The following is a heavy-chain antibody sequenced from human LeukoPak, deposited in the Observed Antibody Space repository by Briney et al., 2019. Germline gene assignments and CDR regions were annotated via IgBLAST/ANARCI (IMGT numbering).Heavy chain of an antibody. J-gene: IGHJ6*02. CDR2: IRSKPNSYAT. Sequence: GGSLKLSCAASGSTFSGSAMHWVRQASGKGLEWVGRIRSKPNSYATVYAASVKGRFTISRDDSKNTAYLQMNSLETEDTAVYYCTSPVSDYNYYAMDVWGQGTTVTVSS. CDR3: TSPVSDYNYYAMDV. V-gene: IGHV3-73*01. D-gene: IGHD4-17*01. CDR1: GSTFSGSA.